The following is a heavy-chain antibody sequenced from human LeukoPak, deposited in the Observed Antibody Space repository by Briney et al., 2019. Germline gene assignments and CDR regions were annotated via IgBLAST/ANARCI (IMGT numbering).Heavy chain of an antibody. CDR1: GYSFTSYW. V-gene: IGHV5-51*01. Sequence: HGESLKISCKGSGYSFTSYWIGWVRQMPGKGLEWMGIIYPGDSDTRYSPSFQGQVTISADKSISTAYLQWSSLKASDTAMYYCARVQGIVGATNAFHIWGQGTMVTVSS. CDR2: IYPGDSDT. D-gene: IGHD1-26*01. J-gene: IGHJ3*02. CDR3: ARVQGIVGATNAFHI.